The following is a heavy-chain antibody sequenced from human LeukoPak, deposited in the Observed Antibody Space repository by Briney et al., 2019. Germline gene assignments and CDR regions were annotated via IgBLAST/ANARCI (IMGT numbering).Heavy chain of an antibody. Sequence: GGSLRLSCTASGFTFSSYGMHWVRQAPGKGLEWVANIQQGGGVTHYGDSVKGRFTISRDNARNSLYLQMNDLRAEDTAVYYCARDGCASGSHDSWGQGTLVTVSS. J-gene: IGHJ4*02. D-gene: IGHD3-10*01. CDR2: IQQGGGVT. CDR1: GFTFSSYG. V-gene: IGHV3-7*04. CDR3: ARDGCASGSHDS.